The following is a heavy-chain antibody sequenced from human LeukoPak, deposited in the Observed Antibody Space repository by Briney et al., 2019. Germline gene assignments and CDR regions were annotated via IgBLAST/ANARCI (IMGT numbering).Heavy chain of an antibody. D-gene: IGHD3-10*01. CDR3: ARVVALVRGVISDAFDI. Sequence: PGGSLRLSCAASGFTFSSHSMNWVRQTPGKGLEWVSSISSSDTYIYYADSVKGRFTISRDNAKNSLYLQMNSLRVEDTAVYYCARVVALVRGVISDAFDIWGQGTVVTVSS. V-gene: IGHV3-21*01. CDR2: ISSSDTYI. J-gene: IGHJ3*02. CDR1: GFTFSSHS.